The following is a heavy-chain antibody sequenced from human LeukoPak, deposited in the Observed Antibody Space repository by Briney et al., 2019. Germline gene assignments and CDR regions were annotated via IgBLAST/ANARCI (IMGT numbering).Heavy chain of an antibody. CDR1: GFTFSSYW. J-gene: IGHJ4*02. Sequence: GGSLRLSCAASGFTFSSYWMSWVRQAPGKGLEWVSAISGRDDNTYYADSVKGRFTISRDNSKNTLYLQMNSLRAEDTGVYYCAKRSDYSGNWNYFDYWGQGTPVTVSA. D-gene: IGHD4-23*01. V-gene: IGHV3-23*01. CDR3: AKRSDYSGNWNYFDY. CDR2: ISGRDDNT.